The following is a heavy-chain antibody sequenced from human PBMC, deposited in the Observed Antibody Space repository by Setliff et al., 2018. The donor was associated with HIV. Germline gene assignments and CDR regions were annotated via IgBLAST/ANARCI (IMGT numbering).Heavy chain of an antibody. CDR1: GGTFSSYA. J-gene: IGHJ6*03. CDR2: IIPILGIA. V-gene: IGHV1-69*10. CDR3: ARDYRTTDILSSGYMDV. D-gene: IGHD3-9*01. Sequence: SVKVSCKASGGTFSSYAISRVRQAPGQGLEWMGGIIPILGIANYAQKFQGRVTMTEDTSTDTAYMELSSLRSEDTAVYYCARDYRTTDILSSGYMDVWGKGTTVTVS.